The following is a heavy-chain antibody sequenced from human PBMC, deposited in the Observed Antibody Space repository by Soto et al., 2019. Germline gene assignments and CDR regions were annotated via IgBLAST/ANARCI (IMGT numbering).Heavy chain of an antibody. CDR2: INPSGGST. CDR1: GYTFTSYY. J-gene: IGHJ6*02. D-gene: IGHD1-20*01. CDR3: ASRALRGVSITGTKPEYYYGMDV. V-gene: IGHV1-46*01. Sequence: QVQLVQSGAEVKKPGASVKVSCKASGYTFTSYYMHWVRQAPGQGLEWMGIINPSGGSTSYAQKFQGRVTMTRDTSTSTVYMELSSLRSEDTAVYYCASRALRGVSITGTKPEYYYGMDVCGHGTTVTVSS.